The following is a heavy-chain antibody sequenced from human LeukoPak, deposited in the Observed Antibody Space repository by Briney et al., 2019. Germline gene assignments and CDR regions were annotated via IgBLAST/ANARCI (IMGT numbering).Heavy chain of an antibody. Sequence: ASVKVSCKASGYTFTSYDINWVRQATGQELEWMGWMNPNSGNTGYAQKFQGRVTMTRNTSISTAYMELSSLRSEDTAVYYCARNLPLSTIFGVVISPGGMDVWGQGTTVTVSS. J-gene: IGHJ6*02. CDR3: ARNLPLSTIFGVVISPGGMDV. CDR1: GYTFTSYD. V-gene: IGHV1-8*01. CDR2: MNPNSGNT. D-gene: IGHD3-3*01.